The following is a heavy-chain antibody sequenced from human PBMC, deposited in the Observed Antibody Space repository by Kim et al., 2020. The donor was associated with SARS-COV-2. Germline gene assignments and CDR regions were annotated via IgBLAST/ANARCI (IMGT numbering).Heavy chain of an antibody. J-gene: IGHJ6*02. D-gene: IGHD1-26*01. CDR3: ARSGRFQLPHYYYGMDV. CDR2: IIPIDDSS. Sequence: SVKVSCKASRGIFSAYSISWVRQAPGQGLEWMGGIIPIDDSSNYAQKFQDRVTITADKFTGTAFLELSSLTSEDTAVYYCARSGRFQLPHYYYGMDVWG. V-gene: IGHV1-69*06. CDR1: RGIFSAYS.